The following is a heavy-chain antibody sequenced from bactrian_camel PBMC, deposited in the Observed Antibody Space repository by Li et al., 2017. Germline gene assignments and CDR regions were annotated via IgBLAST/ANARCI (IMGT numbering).Heavy chain of an antibody. CDR1: AGYVYSMSF. CDR2: IARDGST. D-gene: IGHD2*01. J-gene: IGHJ4*01. CDR3: AASWDVTANAALGRMTSPEFGY. Sequence: QVQLVESGGGSVQAGGSLRLSCAVSAGYVYSMSFYCMAWFRQSPGKEREGVATIARDGSTTYADSVKGRFTISKDNVANILYLQMDDLKPEDSAAYRCAASWDVTANAALGRMTSPEFGYWGEGTQVTVS. V-gene: IGHV3S53*01.